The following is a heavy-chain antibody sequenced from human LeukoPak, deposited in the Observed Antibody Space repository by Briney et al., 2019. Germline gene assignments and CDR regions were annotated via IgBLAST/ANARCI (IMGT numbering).Heavy chain of an antibody. CDR1: GFTFSSYG. J-gene: IGHJ4*02. CDR2: IRYGGSNK. D-gene: IGHD6-6*01. CDR3: ARDPGAYSRSPIDS. V-gene: IGHV3-30*02. Sequence: GGSLRLSCAASGFTFSSYGMHWVRQAPGKGLEWVAYIRYGGSNKHYADSVKGRFTISRGNAKNSLYLQMNSLRAEDTAVYYCARDPGAYSRSPIDSWGQGTLVTVSS.